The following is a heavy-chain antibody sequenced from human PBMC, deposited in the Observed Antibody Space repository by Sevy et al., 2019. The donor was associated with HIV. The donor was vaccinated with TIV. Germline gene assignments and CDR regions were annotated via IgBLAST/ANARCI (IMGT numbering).Heavy chain of an antibody. V-gene: IGHV3-30*18. Sequence: GGSLRLSCAASGFTFSSYGMHWVRQAPGKGLEWVAVISYDGSNKYYADSVKGGFTISRDTSKNTLYLQMNSLRAEDTAVYYCAKDRYRGYYFDYWGQGTLVTVSS. J-gene: IGHJ4*02. CDR2: ISYDGSNK. CDR3: AKDRYRGYYFDY. D-gene: IGHD4-4*01. CDR1: GFTFSSYG.